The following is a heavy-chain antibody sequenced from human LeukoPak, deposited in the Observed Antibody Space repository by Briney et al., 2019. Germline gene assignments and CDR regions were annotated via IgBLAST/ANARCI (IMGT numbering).Heavy chain of an antibody. V-gene: IGHV3-30*02. J-gene: IGHJ4*02. CDR2: IRYDGSNK. Sequence: GRFLRLSCAAPGFTFSSYWMSWVRQAPGKGLEWVAFIRYDGSNKYYADSVKGRFTISRDNSKNTLYLQMNSLRAEDTAVYYCAKVSGGLGYCSSTSCSYDYWGQGTLVTVSS. CDR1: GFTFSSYW. CDR3: AKVSGGLGYCSSTSCSYDY. D-gene: IGHD2-2*01.